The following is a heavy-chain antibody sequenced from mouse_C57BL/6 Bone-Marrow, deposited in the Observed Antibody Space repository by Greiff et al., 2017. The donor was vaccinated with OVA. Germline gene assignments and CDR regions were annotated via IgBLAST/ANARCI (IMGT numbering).Heavy chain of an antibody. V-gene: IGHV1-61*01. CDR2: IYPSDSET. CDR3: ARGRWDGDFDY. D-gene: IGHD4-1*01. J-gene: IGHJ2*01. CDR1: GYTFTSYW. Sequence: QVQLQQPGAELVRPGSSVKLSCKASGYTFTSYWMDWVKQRPGQGLEWIGNIYPSDSETHYNQKFKDKATLTVDKSSSPAYMQLSSLTSEDSAVYYCARGRWDGDFDYWGQGTTLTVSS.